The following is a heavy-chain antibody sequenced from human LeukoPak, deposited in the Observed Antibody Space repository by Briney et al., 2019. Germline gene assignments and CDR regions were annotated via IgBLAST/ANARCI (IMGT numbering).Heavy chain of an antibody. V-gene: IGHV3-7*01. J-gene: IGHJ4*02. Sequence: GGSLRLSCAASGFPFSSYWMTWVRQAPGKGLEWVANIKQDGSEKYYVDSVKGRFTISRDNAKNSLYLQMNSLRADDTAVYYCARDFTRYCSSTSCYKGPIYWGQGTLVTVSS. CDR1: GFPFSSYW. CDR3: ARDFTRYCSSTSCYKGPIY. CDR2: IKQDGSEK. D-gene: IGHD2-2*02.